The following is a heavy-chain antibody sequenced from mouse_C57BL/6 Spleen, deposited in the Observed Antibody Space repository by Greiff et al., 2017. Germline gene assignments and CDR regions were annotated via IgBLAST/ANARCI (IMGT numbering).Heavy chain of an antibody. CDR2: IYPGDGDT. D-gene: IGHD3-1*01. J-gene: IGHJ4*01. V-gene: IGHV1-80*01. Sequence: VQLQPSGAELVKPGASVKISCKTSGYAFSCYWVNWVKPRPGKGIEWIGQIYPGDGDTNYNGKFKGKATLTADKSASTAYMQLSSLTSEDSAVYFCARGLTGMDYWGQGTSVTVSS. CDR3: ARGLTGMDY. CDR1: GYAFSCYW.